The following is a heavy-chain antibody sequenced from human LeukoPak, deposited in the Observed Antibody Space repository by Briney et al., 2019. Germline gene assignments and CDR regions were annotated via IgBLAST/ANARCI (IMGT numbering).Heavy chain of an antibody. CDR1: GGSFSGYY. V-gene: IGHV4-34*12. J-gene: IGHJ4*02. Sequence: SETLSLTCAVYGGSFSGYYWVWIRQPPGKGLEWIGSIFHSGSTYYNASLKSRVTISVDTSRNQFSLKLISVTAADTAVYYCARRRDGYNEDFFDYWGQGTLVTVSS. D-gene: IGHD5-24*01. CDR2: IFHSGST. CDR3: ARRRDGYNEDFFDY.